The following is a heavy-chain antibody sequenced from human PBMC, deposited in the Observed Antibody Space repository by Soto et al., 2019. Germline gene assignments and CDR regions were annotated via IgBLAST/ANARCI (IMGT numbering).Heavy chain of an antibody. CDR2: IKQDGSEK. J-gene: IGHJ4*02. CDR1: GFTFSTYW. Sequence: EVQLVESGGGLVQPGGSLRLSCAVSGFTFSTYWMSWVRQAPGKGLEWVANIKQDGSEKYYVDSVKGRFTISRDNAKNSLYLQMNSLRAEDTAVYYCARDETYYYGSGPVGGQGTLVTVSS. D-gene: IGHD3-10*01. CDR3: ARDETYYYGSGPV. V-gene: IGHV3-7*01.